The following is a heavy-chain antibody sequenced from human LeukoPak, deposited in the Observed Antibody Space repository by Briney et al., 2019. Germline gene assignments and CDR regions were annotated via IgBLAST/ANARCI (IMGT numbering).Heavy chain of an antibody. CDR2: INGDGSST. CDR1: GFTFSSYW. Sequence: GGSLRLSCAASGFTFSSYWMHWVRQAPGKGLVWVSRINGDGSSTSYADSVKGRFTISRDNAKNTLYLQMNSLRAEDTAVYYCARELVVIDAFDIWGQGTMVTVSS. V-gene: IGHV3-74*01. CDR3: ARELVVIDAFDI. D-gene: IGHD2-15*01. J-gene: IGHJ3*02.